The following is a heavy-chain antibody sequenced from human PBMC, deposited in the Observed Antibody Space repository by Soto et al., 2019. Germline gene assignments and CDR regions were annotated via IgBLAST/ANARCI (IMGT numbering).Heavy chain of an antibody. J-gene: IGHJ5*02. CDR2: FDPEDGET. CDR3: ATAYYYDSGGYYYGWFDP. D-gene: IGHD3-22*01. CDR1: GYTLTELS. Sequence: ASVKVSCKVSGYTLTELSMHWVRQAPGKGLEWMGGFDPEDGETIYAQKFQGRVTMTEDTSTDTAYMELSSLRSEDTAVYYCATAYYYDSGGYYYGWFDPWGQGTLVTVSS. V-gene: IGHV1-24*01.